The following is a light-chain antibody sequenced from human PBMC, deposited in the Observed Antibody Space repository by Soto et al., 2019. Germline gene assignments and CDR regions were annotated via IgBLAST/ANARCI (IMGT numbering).Light chain of an antibody. Sequence: DIQMTQSPSSLSASVEDRVIITCRASQSISNHLNWYQQKPGKAPKLLIFAASSLQSGVPSRFSGSGSGTDFTLTISSLQVEDFATYYCQQSHSSPSLTFGGGTKVDIK. CDR1: QSISNH. CDR3: QQSHSSPSLT. J-gene: IGKJ4*01. V-gene: IGKV1-39*01. CDR2: AAS.